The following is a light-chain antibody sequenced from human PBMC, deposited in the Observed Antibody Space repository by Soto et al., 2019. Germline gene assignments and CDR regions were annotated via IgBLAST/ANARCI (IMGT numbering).Light chain of an antibody. CDR1: HLLSISY. V-gene: IGKV3-20*01. CDR2: GAS. CDR3: QQYGSSPET. Sequence: SQSPSTLSVHHGERATLSCRARHLLSISYLAWYQQKPGQAPRFLIYGASSRATGIPDRFSGSGSGTDFTLTITRLEPEDFAVYYCQQYGSSPETFGQGTKVDIK. J-gene: IGKJ1*01.